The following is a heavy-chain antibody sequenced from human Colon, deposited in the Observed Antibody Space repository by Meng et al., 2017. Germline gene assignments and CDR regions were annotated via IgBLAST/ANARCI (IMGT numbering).Heavy chain of an antibody. CDR3: VRGGYSASNLDYYFDY. D-gene: IGHD5-12*01. Sequence: GESLKISCAASGFTVSSNYMSWVRQAPGKGLEWVSTIYSSAGSYYAASVKGRFTNSRDSSKNTLSLQMNSLRAEDTALYFCVRGGYSASNLDYYFDYWGQGALVTVSS. J-gene: IGHJ4*02. V-gene: IGHV3-53*05. CDR1: GFTVSSNY. CDR2: IYSSAGS.